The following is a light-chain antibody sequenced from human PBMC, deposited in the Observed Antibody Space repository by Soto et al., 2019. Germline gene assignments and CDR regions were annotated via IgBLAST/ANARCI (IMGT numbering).Light chain of an antibody. V-gene: IGLV2-8*01. CDR3: RSYAGNNNVV. CDR1: SSDVGDYKF. CDR2: EVS. J-gene: IGLJ2*01. Sequence: QSALTQPPSASGSPGQSVTISCTGTSSDVGDYKFVSWYQQHPGKAPKLMIYEVSRRPSGVPDRFSGSKSGNTASLTVSGLKAEDEADYYCRSYAGNNNVVFGGGTKLTVL.